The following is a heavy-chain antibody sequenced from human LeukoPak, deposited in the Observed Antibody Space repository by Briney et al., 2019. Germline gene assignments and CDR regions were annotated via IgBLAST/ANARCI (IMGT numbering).Heavy chain of an antibody. Sequence: GASVKVSCTASGGTFSSYAISWVRQAPGQGLEWMGGIIPIFGTANYAQKFQGRDTITADESTSTAYMELSSLRSEDTAVYYCARAGYSYGYSMDVWGQGTTVTVSS. CDR3: ARAGYSYGYSMDV. D-gene: IGHD5-18*01. CDR2: IIPIFGTA. V-gene: IGHV1-69*13. J-gene: IGHJ6*02. CDR1: GGTFSSYA.